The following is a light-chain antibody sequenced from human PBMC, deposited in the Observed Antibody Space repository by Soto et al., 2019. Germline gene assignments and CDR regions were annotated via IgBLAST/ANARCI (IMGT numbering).Light chain of an antibody. V-gene: IGLV1-51*01. CDR2: DNN. CDR3: GTWDSSLSAYV. CDR1: SSNIGNNY. Sequence: QSVLTQPPSVSAAPGQTVTISCSGSSSNIGNNYVSWYQQLPGTAPKLLIYDNNKRPSGIPDRFSGSKSGTSATLGITGLQNGDEADYCCGTWDSSLSAYVFGTGTKLTVL. J-gene: IGLJ1*01.